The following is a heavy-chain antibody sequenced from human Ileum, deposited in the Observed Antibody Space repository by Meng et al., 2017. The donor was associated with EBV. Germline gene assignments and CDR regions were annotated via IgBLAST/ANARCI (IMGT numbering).Heavy chain of an antibody. D-gene: IGHD4-17*01. CDR3: ASGRDYAWHS. Sequence: VHLQESGPGLVQPSGTLSLTCAVSGDSISSNNWWSWVRQPPGKGLEWIGEIYHSGSTNYNPSFKSRVTMSVDKSKNQISLNLSSVTAADTAVYYCASGRDYAWHSWGRGTLVTVSS. CDR1: GDSISSNNW. V-gene: IGHV4-4*02. CDR2: IYHSGST. J-gene: IGHJ4*02.